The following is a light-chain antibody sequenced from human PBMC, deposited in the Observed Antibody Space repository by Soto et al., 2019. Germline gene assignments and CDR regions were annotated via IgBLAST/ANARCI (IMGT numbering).Light chain of an antibody. J-gene: IGLJ1*01. CDR2: SNN. V-gene: IGLV1-44*01. CDR1: SSNIGSNT. Sequence: VLTQPPSASGTPGQRVTISCSGSSSNIGSNTVNWYQQLPGTAPNLLIYSNNQRPSGVPDRFSGSKSGTSASLAISGLQSEDEADYYCAAWDDSLNGYVFGTGTNVTV. CDR3: AAWDDSLNGYV.